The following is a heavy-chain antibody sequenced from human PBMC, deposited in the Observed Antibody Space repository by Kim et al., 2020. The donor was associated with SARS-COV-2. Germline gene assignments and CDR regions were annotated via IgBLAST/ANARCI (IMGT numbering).Heavy chain of an antibody. V-gene: IGHV3-30*04. Sequence: GGSLRLSCAASGFTFSSYAMHWVRQAPGKGLEWVAVISYDGSNKYYADSVKGRFTISRDNSKNTLYLQMNSLRAEDTAVYYCARDPEGSSWNEGWFDPWGQGTLVTVSS. CDR1: GFTFSSYA. CDR3: ARDPEGSSWNEGWFDP. CDR2: ISYDGSNK. J-gene: IGHJ5*02. D-gene: IGHD6-13*01.